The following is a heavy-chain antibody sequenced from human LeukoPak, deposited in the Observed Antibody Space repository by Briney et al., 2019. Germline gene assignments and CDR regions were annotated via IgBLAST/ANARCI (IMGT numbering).Heavy chain of an antibody. CDR2: ISYDGSNK. V-gene: IGHV3-30*01. Sequence: GGSLRLSCAASGFTFSSYAMHWVRQAPGKGLEWVAVISYDGSNKYYADSVKGRFTISRDNSKNTLYLQMNSLRAEDTGVYYCARSTLTYDSSGLHFDYWGQGTLVTVSS. CDR1: GFTFSSYA. J-gene: IGHJ4*02. CDR3: ARSTLTYDSSGLHFDY. D-gene: IGHD3-22*01.